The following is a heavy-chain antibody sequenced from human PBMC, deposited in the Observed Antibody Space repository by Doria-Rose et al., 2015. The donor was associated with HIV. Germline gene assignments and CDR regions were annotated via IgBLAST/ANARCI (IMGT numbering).Heavy chain of an antibody. J-gene: IGHJ4*02. CDR2: IFSDDER. V-gene: IGHV2-26*01. CDR3: ARIKSSRWYHKYYFDF. Sequence: QITLKESGPVLVKPTETLTLTCTVSGVSLSSPGMGVSWIRQPPGKALEWLAIIFSDDERSYKTSLNGSITISRDTSKSQVVLTMTDMDPVDTATYYCARIKSSRWYHKYYFDFWGQGTLVIVSA. CDR1: GVSLSSPGMG. D-gene: IGHD6-13*01.